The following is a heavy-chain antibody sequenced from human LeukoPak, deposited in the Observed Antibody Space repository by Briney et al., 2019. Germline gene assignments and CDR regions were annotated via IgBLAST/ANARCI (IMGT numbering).Heavy chain of an antibody. V-gene: IGHV3-11*04. CDR1: GFTFSDYY. CDR3: VRDDDRPDNGLDY. CDR2: ISSSSSTI. Sequence: GGSLRLSCAASGFTFSDYYMIWIRQAPGKGLGWVSYISSSSSTIYYADSVKGRFTISRDNSKNTLYLQMNSLRAEDTAVYYCVRDDDRPDNGLDYWGQGTLVTVSS. D-gene: IGHD3-22*01. J-gene: IGHJ4*02.